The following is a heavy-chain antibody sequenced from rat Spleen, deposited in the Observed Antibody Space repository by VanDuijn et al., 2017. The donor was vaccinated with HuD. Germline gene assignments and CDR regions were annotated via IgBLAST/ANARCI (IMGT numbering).Heavy chain of an antibody. D-gene: IGHD1-11*01. Sequence: EVQLVESGGGLVQPGRSMSLSCAASGFIFSNYGVAWVRQAPTKGLEWVATISYGDSSGHSSTYYRDSVKGRFTISRDKAKSTLSLQMESLRSDDTATYYCARHVRGYNYFDYWGQGVMVTVSS. J-gene: IGHJ2*01. CDR3: ARHVRGYNYFDY. CDR2: ISYGDSSGHSST. V-gene: IGHV5-29*01. CDR1: GFIFSNYG.